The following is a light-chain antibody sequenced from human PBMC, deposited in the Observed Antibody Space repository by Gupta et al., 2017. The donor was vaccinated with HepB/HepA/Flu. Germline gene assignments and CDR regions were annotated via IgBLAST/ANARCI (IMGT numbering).Light chain of an antibody. Sequence: GLQSGVPSTFSGSGSGTDFSLTISNLQPEDSATYFCQQSDSTPLTFGGGTKVVIK. V-gene: IGKV1-39*01. CDR3: QQSDSTPLT. J-gene: IGKJ4*01.